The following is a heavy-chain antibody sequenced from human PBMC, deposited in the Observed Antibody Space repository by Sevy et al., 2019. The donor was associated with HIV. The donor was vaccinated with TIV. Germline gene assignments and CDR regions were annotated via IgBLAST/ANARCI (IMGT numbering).Heavy chain of an antibody. D-gene: IGHD3-10*01. V-gene: IGHV1-69*13. CDR1: GGTFSSYA. CDR2: IIPIFVTA. Sequence: ASVKVSCKASGGTFSSYAISWVRQAPGQGLEWMGGIIPIFVTANYAQKFQGRVTITADESTSTAYMELSSLRSEDTAVYYCARLPTYYYGSGPRYYYGMDVWGQGTTVTVSS. CDR3: ARLPTYYYGSGPRYYYGMDV. J-gene: IGHJ6*02.